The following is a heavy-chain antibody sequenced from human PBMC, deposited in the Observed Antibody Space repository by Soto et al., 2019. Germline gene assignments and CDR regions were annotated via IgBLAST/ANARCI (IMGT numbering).Heavy chain of an antibody. CDR1: GGSISSYY. V-gene: IGHV4-59*08. CDR2: IYYSGST. D-gene: IGHD2-21*01. Sequence: QVQLQESGPGLVKPSETLSLTCTVSGGSISSYYWSWIRQPPGKGLEWIGYIYYSGSTNYNPSLKSRVTIPVDTSKNQFSLKLSSVTAADTAVYYCARQLFGHGDWFDPWGQGTLVTVSS. J-gene: IGHJ5*02. CDR3: ARQLFGHGDWFDP.